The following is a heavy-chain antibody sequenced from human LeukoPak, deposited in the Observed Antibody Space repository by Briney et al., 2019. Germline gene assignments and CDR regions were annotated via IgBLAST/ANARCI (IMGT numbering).Heavy chain of an antibody. D-gene: IGHD3-10*01. J-gene: IGHJ6*03. CDR3: ARASREYYYQYYRDV. CDR2: ISSSSSFI. Sequence: TGGSLRLSCTASGFTFSIYSMNWVRQAPGKWLEWVSSISSSSSFINYADSVKGRFTISRDNAKNSLYLQMNNLRAEDTAVYYCARASREYYYQYYRDVWGKGTTVTVSS. CDR1: GFTFSIYS. V-gene: IGHV3-21*06.